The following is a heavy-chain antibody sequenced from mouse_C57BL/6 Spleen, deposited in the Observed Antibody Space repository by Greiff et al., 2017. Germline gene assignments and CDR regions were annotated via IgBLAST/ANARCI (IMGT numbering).Heavy chain of an antibody. CDR3: ARGYDGYYGDD. CDR1: GYTFTSYW. CDR2: ITPSSGYT. Sequence: VQLQQSGAELAKPGASVKLSCKASGYTFTSYWMHWVKQRPGQGLEWIGYITPSSGYTKYNQKFKDKATLTADKSSSTVYMQLSSRTYEDSAVXYCARGYDGYYGDDWGKGTTLTVSS. D-gene: IGHD2-3*01. J-gene: IGHJ2*01. V-gene: IGHV1-7*01.